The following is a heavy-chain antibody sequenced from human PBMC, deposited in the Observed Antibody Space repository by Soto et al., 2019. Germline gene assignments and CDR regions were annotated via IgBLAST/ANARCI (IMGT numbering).Heavy chain of an antibody. CDR3: SRAWVQQLVQGVYYGMDV. CDR2: TYYRSKWYN. CDR1: GDSVSSNSAA. V-gene: IGHV6-1*01. J-gene: IGHJ6*02. D-gene: IGHD6-13*01. Sequence: SQTLSLTCAISGDSVSSNSAAWNWIRQSPSRGLEWLGRTYYRSKWYNDYAVSVKSRITINPDTSKNQFSLQLNSVTPEDTAVYYCSRAWVQQLVQGVYYGMDVWGQGTTLEVSS.